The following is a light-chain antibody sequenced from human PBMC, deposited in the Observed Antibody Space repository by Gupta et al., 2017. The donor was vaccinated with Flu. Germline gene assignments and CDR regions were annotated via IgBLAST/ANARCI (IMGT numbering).Light chain of an antibody. J-gene: IGKJ5*01. Sequence: KEKVTITCRASQSIDSKLHWYQQKPDQSPKLLIKYASQSFSGVPSRFSGSGSGTEFTLTISSLEAEDAATYYCQQSGSLPITFGQGTRLEIK. CDR3: QQSGSLPIT. CDR1: QSIDSK. V-gene: IGKV6-21*01. CDR2: YAS.